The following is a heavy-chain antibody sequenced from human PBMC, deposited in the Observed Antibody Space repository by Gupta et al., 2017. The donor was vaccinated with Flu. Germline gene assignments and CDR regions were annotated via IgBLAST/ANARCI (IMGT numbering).Heavy chain of an antibody. V-gene: IGHV3-53*02. CDR1: GFSVSNNY. J-gene: IGHJ4*02. CDR3: ARGIIQLQSYYFDY. CDR2: IYYDGRT. Sequence: EVQLVETGGGLIQPGGSLRLSCAASGFSVSNNYMSWVRQAPGKGLEWVSIIYYDGRTYYADSVKGRFTISRDNSKNTLYLQMNSLRAEDTAVYYCARGIIQLQSYYFDYWGQGTLVTGSS. D-gene: IGHD5-18*01.